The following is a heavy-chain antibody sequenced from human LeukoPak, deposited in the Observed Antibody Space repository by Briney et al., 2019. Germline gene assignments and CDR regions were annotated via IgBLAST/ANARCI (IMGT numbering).Heavy chain of an antibody. Sequence: ASVKVSCKVSGYTLTELSMHWVRQAPGQGLEWMGRINPNSGGTNYAQKFQGRVTMTRDTSISTAYMELSRLRSDDTAVYYCAPSLYYYGSGSYQTEGYWGQGTLVTVSS. CDR1: GYTLTELS. D-gene: IGHD3-10*01. J-gene: IGHJ4*02. V-gene: IGHV1-2*06. CDR2: INPNSGGT. CDR3: APSLYYYGSGSYQTEGY.